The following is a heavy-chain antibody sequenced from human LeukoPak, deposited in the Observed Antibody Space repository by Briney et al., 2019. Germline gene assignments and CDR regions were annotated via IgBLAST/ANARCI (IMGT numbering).Heavy chain of an antibody. CDR3: AKDIGGYSYGPGHY. D-gene: IGHD5-18*01. Sequence: GGSLRLSCAASGFAFSNYGMNWVRQAPGKGLEWVSLVSWDGDTTYYADSVKGRFTISRDNAKNSLYLQMNSLRAEDTALYYCAKDIGGYSYGPGHYWGQGTLVTVSS. CDR2: VSWDGDTT. CDR1: GFAFSNYG. V-gene: IGHV3-43D*04. J-gene: IGHJ4*02.